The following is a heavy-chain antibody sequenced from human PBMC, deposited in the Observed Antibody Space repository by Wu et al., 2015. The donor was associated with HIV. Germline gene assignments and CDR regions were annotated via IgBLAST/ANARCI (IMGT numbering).Heavy chain of an antibody. Sequence: QVQLVQSGAEVKKPGASVKVSCKASGYTFTSYDINWVRQATGQGLGWMGWMNPNSGNTGYAQKFQGRVTITRNTSISTAYMELSSLRSEDTAVYYCARGHNWNYVPLYFFDYWGQGTLVTVSS. CDR1: GYTFTSYD. D-gene: IGHD1-7*01. V-gene: IGHV1-8*03. CDR2: MNPNSGNT. CDR3: ARGHNWNYVPLYFFDY. J-gene: IGHJ4*02.